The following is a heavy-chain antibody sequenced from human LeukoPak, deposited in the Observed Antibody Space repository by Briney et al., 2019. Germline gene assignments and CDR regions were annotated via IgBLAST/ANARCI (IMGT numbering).Heavy chain of an antibody. Sequence: ASVKVSCKASGYVFNAFFVHWVRQAPGQGLEWMGRINPRNGGTDYALKFRGRVTMTRDTSISTAYMELSRLRSDDTAMYYCWTEGTSGIWGQGTTVTVSS. D-gene: IGHD2-2*01. CDR1: GYVFNAFF. CDR3: WTEGTSGI. J-gene: IGHJ6*02. V-gene: IGHV1-2*02. CDR2: INPRNGGT.